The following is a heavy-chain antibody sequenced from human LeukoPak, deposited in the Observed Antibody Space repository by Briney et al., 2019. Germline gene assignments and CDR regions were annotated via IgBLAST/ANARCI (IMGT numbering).Heavy chain of an antibody. V-gene: IGHV4-39*07. D-gene: IGHD3-3*01. CDR2: IYYSGST. CDR1: GGSISSSSYY. CDR3: ARDPSSYDFWSGYYHPRNWFDP. J-gene: IGHJ5*02. Sequence: SETLSLTCTVSGGSISSSSYYWGWIRQPPGKGLEWIGSIYYSGSTYYNPSLKSRVTISVDTSRNQFSLKLSSVTAADTAVYYCARDPSSYDFWSGYYHPRNWFDPWGQGTLVTVSS.